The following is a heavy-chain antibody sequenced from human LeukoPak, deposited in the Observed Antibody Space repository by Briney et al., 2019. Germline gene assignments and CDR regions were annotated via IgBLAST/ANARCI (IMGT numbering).Heavy chain of an antibody. Sequence: GGSLRLSCAASGFTFSSYSMNWVRQAPGKGLEWVSSIGSSSSYIYYADSVKGRFTISRDNAKNSLYLQMNSLRAEDTAVYYCARDPEDLYSSSWYYFDYWGQGTLVTVSS. CDR2: IGSSSSYI. J-gene: IGHJ4*02. CDR3: ARDPEDLYSSSWYYFDY. D-gene: IGHD6-13*01. CDR1: GFTFSSYS. V-gene: IGHV3-21*01.